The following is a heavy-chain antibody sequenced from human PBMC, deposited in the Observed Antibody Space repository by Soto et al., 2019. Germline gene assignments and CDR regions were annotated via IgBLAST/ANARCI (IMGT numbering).Heavy chain of an antibody. CDR3: AREWSAAGHFYGMDV. D-gene: IGHD6-13*01. V-gene: IGHV1-8*01. J-gene: IGHJ6*02. Sequence: ASVKVSCKXSGYTFTSYDINWVRQAPGQGLEWVGWMNTNSDDTRSAQKFRGRLTLTRDKSMRAVYMKLSNLRPDDTAVYYCAREWSAAGHFYGMDVWGQGTTVTV. CDR2: MNTNSDDT. CDR1: GYTFTSYD.